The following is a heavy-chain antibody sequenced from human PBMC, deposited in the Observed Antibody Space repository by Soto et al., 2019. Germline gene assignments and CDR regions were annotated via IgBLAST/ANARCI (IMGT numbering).Heavy chain of an antibody. D-gene: IGHD1-26*01. CDR3: AHCNVAGSYQYYFQF. CDR2: VSWDDDK. V-gene: IGHV2-5*02. J-gene: IGHJ4*02. Sequence: SGPTLVNPTQTLTLTCTLSGFTVTTTGVGVGWISQPPGKALEWLALVSWDDDKRYRPSLKSRLTITKDTSKNQVVLTMTNVDPVDTATYYCAHCNVAGSYQYYFQFWGQGALVTVSS. CDR1: GFTVTTTGVG.